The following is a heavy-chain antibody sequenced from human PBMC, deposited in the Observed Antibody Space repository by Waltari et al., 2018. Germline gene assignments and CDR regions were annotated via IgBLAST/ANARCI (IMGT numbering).Heavy chain of an antibody. CDR3: ARLARYGDSGLDY. Sequence: QLQLQESGPGLVQPSETLSLTCTVSGVSISSSGDYWGWIRQPPGKGLEWIANIYYTGNTYYNASLKSRVTISVDTSKNQFSLKMRSVTAADTAVYYCARLARYGDSGLDYWGQGTLVSVSS. CDR2: IYYTGNT. D-gene: IGHD4-17*01. CDR1: GVSISSSGDY. V-gene: IGHV4-39*01. J-gene: IGHJ4*02.